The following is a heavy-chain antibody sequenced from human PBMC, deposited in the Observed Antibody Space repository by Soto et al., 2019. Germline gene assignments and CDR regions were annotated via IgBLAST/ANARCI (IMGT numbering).Heavy chain of an antibody. CDR1: GFTLSRYW. V-gene: IGHV3-74*01. Sequence: EVQLVESGGGLVQPGGSLRLSCAASGFTLSRYWMHWVRQAPGKGLVWVSRIHSDGGSTTYADSVKGRFTISRDNARNTLYLQMNSLRAEATAVYYCARGGTGSFDYWGQGTLVTVSS. CDR2: IHSDGGST. J-gene: IGHJ4*02. CDR3: ARGGTGSFDY. D-gene: IGHD1-1*01.